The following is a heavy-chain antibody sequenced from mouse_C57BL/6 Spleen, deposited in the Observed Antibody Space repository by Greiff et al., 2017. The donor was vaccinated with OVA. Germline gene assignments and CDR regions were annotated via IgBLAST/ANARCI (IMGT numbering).Heavy chain of an antibody. D-gene: IGHD1-1*01. Sequence: VKLQESGAELVRPGTSVKVSCKASGYAFTNYLIEWVKQRPGQGLEWIGVINPGSGGTNYNEKFKGKATLTADKSSSTAYMQLSSLTSEDSAVYFCARDYYGSSSGYFDVWGTGTTVTVSS. CDR3: ARDYYGSSSGYFDV. CDR2: INPGSGGT. CDR1: GYAFTNYL. J-gene: IGHJ1*03. V-gene: IGHV1-54*01.